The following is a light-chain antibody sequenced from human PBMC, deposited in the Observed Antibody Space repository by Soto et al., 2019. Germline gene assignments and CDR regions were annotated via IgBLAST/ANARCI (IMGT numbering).Light chain of an antibody. CDR2: AAS. Sequence: DIQMTQSPSSVSASVGDRVTITCRASQDINNRLAWFQQRPGRAPKYLIQAASILQSGFPSRFSGSGSGTDFTLTSNSRQPEDLATYYCLQVKRFPRTFGRGTKVELK. CDR3: LQVKRFPRT. J-gene: IGKJ1*01. CDR1: QDINNR. V-gene: IGKV1-12*01.